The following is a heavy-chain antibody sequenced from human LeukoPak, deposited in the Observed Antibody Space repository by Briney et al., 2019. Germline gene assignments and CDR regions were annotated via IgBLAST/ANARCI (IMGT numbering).Heavy chain of an antibody. J-gene: IGHJ3*02. Sequence: GPSLRLSCAASGFTFSHYAMHWVRQAPGKGLEWVAVIWYDGSHDTYTDSVKGRFTVSRDNFKNALHLQMNSLRVEDTAVYYCAKFADIVVVPAAMAAFDIWGQGTMVTVSS. D-gene: IGHD2-2*01. CDR2: IWYDGSHD. CDR1: GFTFSHYA. V-gene: IGHV3-33*06. CDR3: AKFADIVVVPAAMAAFDI.